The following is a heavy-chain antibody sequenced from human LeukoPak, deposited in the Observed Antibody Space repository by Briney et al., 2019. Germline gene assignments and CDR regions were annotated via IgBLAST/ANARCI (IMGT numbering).Heavy chain of an antibody. CDR1: GFTSNNYA. V-gene: IGHV3-23*01. CDR2: ITDSGGST. Sequence: GGSLRLSCAASGFTSNNYAMSWVRQAPGKGLEWVSFITDSGGSTYYADSVKGRFTISRDSSKNTLSLQMNSLRAEDTGVYYCAKSSTSQRGYYGLDVWGQGTTVTVSS. CDR3: AKSSTSQRGYYGLDV. J-gene: IGHJ6*02. D-gene: IGHD6-25*01.